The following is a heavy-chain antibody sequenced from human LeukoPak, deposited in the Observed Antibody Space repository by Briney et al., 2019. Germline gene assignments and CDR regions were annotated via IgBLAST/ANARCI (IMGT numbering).Heavy chain of an antibody. J-gene: IGHJ6*03. CDR2: INHSGST. CDR3: ARVKKYYYYYMDV. CDR1: GGSFSGYY. Sequence: ETLSPTCAVYGGSFSGYYWSWIRQPPGKGLEWIGEINHSGSTNYNPSLKSRVTISVDTSKNQFSLKLSSVTAADTAVYYCARVKKYYYYYMDVWGKGTTVTVSS. V-gene: IGHV4-34*01.